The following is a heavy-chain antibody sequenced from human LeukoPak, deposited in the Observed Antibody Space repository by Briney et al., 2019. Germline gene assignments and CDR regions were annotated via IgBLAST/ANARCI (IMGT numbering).Heavy chain of an antibody. V-gene: IGHV3-30*04. Sequence: GGSLRPSCAASGFTFSSYAMHWVRQAPGKGLEWVAVISYDGSNKYYADSVKGRFTISRDNSKNTLYLQMNSLRAEDTAVYYCAIPLRVPSAFDIWGQGTMVTVSS. CDR3: AIPLRVPSAFDI. CDR1: GFTFSSYA. CDR2: ISYDGSNK. J-gene: IGHJ3*02.